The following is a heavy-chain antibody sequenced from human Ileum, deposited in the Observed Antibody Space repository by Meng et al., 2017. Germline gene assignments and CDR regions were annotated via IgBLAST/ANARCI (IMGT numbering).Heavy chain of an antibody. Sequence: QVQLQEPCPGLVEPTGTLSLTCTVSGGSISSSFYWSWVRQSPGKGLEWIGQIYLAGSPNYNPSLESRVTISVDKSKNQFSLRLTSVTAADTAIFYCVRHGGKYFDSWGQGTLVTVSS. CDR3: VRHGGKYFDS. J-gene: IGHJ4*02. V-gene: IGHV4-4*02. D-gene: IGHD2-15*01. CDR2: IYLAGSP. CDR1: GGSISSSFY.